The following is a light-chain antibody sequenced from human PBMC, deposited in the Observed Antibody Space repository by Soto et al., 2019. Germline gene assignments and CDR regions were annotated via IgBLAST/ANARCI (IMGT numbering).Light chain of an antibody. Sequence: DIQMTQSPSSLSASVGYRVTITCRASQHISDYINWYQQKPGRSPKLLIYAQSNLQSGVPSRFTGSRSGTAFTLTITRLAVEDFATYYCHQSYSDPQTFGQGTKVDI. J-gene: IGKJ1*01. CDR2: AQS. CDR1: QHISDY. CDR3: HQSYSDPQT. V-gene: IGKV1-39*01.